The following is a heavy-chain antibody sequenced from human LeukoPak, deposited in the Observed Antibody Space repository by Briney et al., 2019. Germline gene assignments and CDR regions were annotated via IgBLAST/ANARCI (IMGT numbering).Heavy chain of an antibody. V-gene: IGHV3-23*01. Sequence: GGSLRLSCAASGFTFSSYAMSWVRQAPGKGLEWVSAISGSGGSTYYADSVKGRFTISRDDSKNTLYLQMNSLRAEDTAVYYCAKDPGIVGAKFFDYWGQGTLVTVSS. D-gene: IGHD1-26*01. CDR2: ISGSGGST. CDR1: GFTFSSYA. J-gene: IGHJ4*02. CDR3: AKDPGIVGAKFFDY.